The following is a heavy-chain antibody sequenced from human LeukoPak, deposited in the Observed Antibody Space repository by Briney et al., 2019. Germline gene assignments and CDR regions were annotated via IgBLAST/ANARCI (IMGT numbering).Heavy chain of an antibody. CDR2: IIPIFGTA. Sequence: ASVKVSCEASGGTFSSYAISWVRQAPGQGLEWMGGIIPIFGTATYAQKFQGRVTITADESTSTAYMELSSLRSEDAAVYYCAREWVETTDYWGQGTLVTVSS. CDR3: AREWVETTDY. D-gene: IGHD2-21*02. J-gene: IGHJ4*02. V-gene: IGHV1-69*13. CDR1: GGTFSSYA.